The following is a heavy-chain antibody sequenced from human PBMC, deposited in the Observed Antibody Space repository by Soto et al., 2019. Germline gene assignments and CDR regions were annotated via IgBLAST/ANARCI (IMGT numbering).Heavy chain of an antibody. CDR1: AYTFTSYG. D-gene: IGHD6-13*01. V-gene: IGHV1-18*01. CDR3: ARVLEYRSSWYGLNYYYGMEV. J-gene: IGHJ6*02. CDR2: NSAYNGNT. Sequence: ASVKVSCKASAYTFTSYGLRWVRRDPGQGLEWIGWNSAYNGNTNYAQKLQGRVTMTTDTSTSTAYMELRSLSSDDTDVYYCARVLEYRSSWYGLNYYYGMEVSGQGTTVTVS.